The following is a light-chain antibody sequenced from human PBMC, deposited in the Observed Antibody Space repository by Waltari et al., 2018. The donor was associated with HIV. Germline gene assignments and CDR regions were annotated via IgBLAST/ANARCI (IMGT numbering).Light chain of an antibody. CDR3: QQRSSWLT. CDR1: QGVGGD. Sequence: EIVLTQSPATLSLSPGERASLSCSASQGVGGDLAWYQQKPGQAPRLLIYDASNRATGIPARFSGSGSGTDFTLTISSLEPEDFAVYYCQQRSSWLTFGGGTKVEIK. J-gene: IGKJ4*01. V-gene: IGKV3-11*01. CDR2: DAS.